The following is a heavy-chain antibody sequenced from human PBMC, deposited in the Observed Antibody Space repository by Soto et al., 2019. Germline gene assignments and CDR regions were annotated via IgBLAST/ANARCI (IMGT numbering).Heavy chain of an antibody. CDR3: ARSFSNTGYFYYGMDV. Sequence: SETLSLTCTVSGGSIRSFYWTWIRQPPGKGLEWIAYVYYTGTTDYNPSLKSRVTISLDSSKNQFSLRLSSVTAADTAVYYCARSFSNTGYFYYGMDVWGQGTTVTVSS. CDR1: GGSIRSFY. CDR2: VYYTGTT. J-gene: IGHJ6*02. V-gene: IGHV4-59*01. D-gene: IGHD4-4*01.